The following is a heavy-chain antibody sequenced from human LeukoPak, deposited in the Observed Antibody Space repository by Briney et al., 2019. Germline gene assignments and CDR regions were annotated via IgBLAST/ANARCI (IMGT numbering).Heavy chain of an antibody. V-gene: IGHV4-31*03. CDR3: ARGYYDFWSDY. J-gene: IGHJ4*02. D-gene: IGHD3-3*01. Sequence: SETLSLTCTVSGGSISSGGYYWSWIRQHPGKGLEWIGYIYYSGSTYYNPSLKSRVTISVDTSKNQFSLKLSSVTAADTAVYYCARGYYDFWSDYWGQGTLVTVSS. CDR1: GGSISSGGYY. CDR2: IYYSGST.